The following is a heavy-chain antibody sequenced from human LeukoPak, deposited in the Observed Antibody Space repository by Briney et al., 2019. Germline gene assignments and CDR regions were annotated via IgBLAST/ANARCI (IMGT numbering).Heavy chain of an antibody. V-gene: IGHV1-46*01. D-gene: IGHD3-22*01. J-gene: IGHJ4*02. CDR3: ARGPDSSGYYAREELYYFDY. CDR2: INPSGGST. CDR1: GYTFTSYY. Sequence: ASVKVSCKASGYTFTSYYMHWVRQAPGQGLEWMGIINPSGGSTSYAQKFQGRVTMTRDMSTSTVYMELSSLRSEDTAVYYCARGPDSSGYYAREELYYFDYWGQGTLVTVSS.